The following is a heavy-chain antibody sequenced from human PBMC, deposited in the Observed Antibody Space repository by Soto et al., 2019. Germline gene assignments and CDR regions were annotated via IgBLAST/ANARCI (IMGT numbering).Heavy chain of an antibody. D-gene: IGHD6-19*01. CDR3: AKDFSSGWSNYYYYYGMDV. CDR2: ISYDGSNK. Sequence: QVQLVESGGGVVQPGRSLRLSCAASGFTFSSYGMHWVRQAPGKGLEWVAVISYDGSNKCYADSVKGRFTISRDNSKNTLYLQMNSLRAEDTAVYYCAKDFSSGWSNYYYYYGMDVWGQGTTVTVSS. J-gene: IGHJ6*02. CDR1: GFTFSSYG. V-gene: IGHV3-30*18.